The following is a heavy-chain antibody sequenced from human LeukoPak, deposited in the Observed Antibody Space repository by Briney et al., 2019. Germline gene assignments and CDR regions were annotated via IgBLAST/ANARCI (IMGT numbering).Heavy chain of an antibody. CDR2: IIPIFGTA. CDR1: GGTFSSYA. D-gene: IGHD4-17*01. J-gene: IGHJ5*02. V-gene: IGHV1-69*06. CDR3: ARESPEADMTTVTTHWFDP. Sequence: GASVKVSCKASGGTFSSYAISWVRQAPGQGLEWMGGIIPIFGTANYAQKFQGRVTITADKSTSTAYMELSSLRSEDTAVYYCARESPEADMTTVTTHWFDPWGQGTLVTVSS.